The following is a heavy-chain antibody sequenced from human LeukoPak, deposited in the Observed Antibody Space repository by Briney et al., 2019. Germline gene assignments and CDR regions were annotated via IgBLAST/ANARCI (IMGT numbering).Heavy chain of an antibody. D-gene: IGHD6-19*01. Sequence: SETLSLTCTVSGGSISSGGYYWSWIRQHPGKGLEWIGYIYYSGSTYYNPSLKSRVTISVDTSKNQFSLKLSSVTAADTAVYYCTKATQWLAFDYWGRGTLVTVSS. CDR1: GGSISSGGYY. CDR2: IYYSGST. CDR3: TKATQWLAFDY. J-gene: IGHJ4*02. V-gene: IGHV4-31*03.